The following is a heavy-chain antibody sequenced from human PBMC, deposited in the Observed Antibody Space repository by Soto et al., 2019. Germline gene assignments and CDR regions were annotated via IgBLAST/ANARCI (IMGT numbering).Heavy chain of an antibody. CDR1: GSSFTTYY. J-gene: IGHJ6*02. CDR2: INNRGNT. CDR3: LMVTYSGLDV. Sequence: QVQLQQWGAGLLKPSETLSLTCALSGSSFTTYYWTWIRQPPGKGLDWIGEINNRGNTNYNPSLTSRVTISLDTSKTQFSLKLTSVTAADTAVYYCLMVTYSGLDVWGQGTTVTVSS. V-gene: IGHV4-34*02. D-gene: IGHD5-18*01.